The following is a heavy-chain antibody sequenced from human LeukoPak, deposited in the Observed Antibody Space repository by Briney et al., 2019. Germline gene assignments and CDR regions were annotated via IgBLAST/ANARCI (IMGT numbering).Heavy chain of an antibody. V-gene: IGHV4-61*02. J-gene: IGHJ4*02. CDR3: ARTPYSSSWYPSYFDY. CDR1: GGSISSGSYY. D-gene: IGHD6-13*01. Sequence: PSETLSLTCTVSGGSISSGSYYWSWIRQPAGKGLEWIGRIYTSGSTNYNPSLKSRVTISVDTSKNQFSLKLSSVTAADTAVYYCARTPYSSSWYPSYFDYWGQGTLVTVSS. CDR2: IYTSGST.